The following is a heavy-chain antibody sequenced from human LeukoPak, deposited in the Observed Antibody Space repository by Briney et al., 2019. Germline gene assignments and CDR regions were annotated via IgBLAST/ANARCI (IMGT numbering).Heavy chain of an antibody. Sequence: SETLSLTCAVYGGSFSGYYWSWIRQPPGKGLEWIGEINHSGSTNYNPSLKSRVTISVDTSKNQSSLKLSSVTAADTAVYYCARDTRRYYYDSSGYSPYWGQGTLVTVSS. V-gene: IGHV4-34*01. CDR2: INHSGST. J-gene: IGHJ4*02. CDR3: ARDTRRYYYDSSGYSPY. CDR1: GGSFSGYY. D-gene: IGHD3-22*01.